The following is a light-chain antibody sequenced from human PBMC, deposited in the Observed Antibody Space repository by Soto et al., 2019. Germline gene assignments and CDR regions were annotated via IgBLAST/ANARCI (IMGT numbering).Light chain of an antibody. CDR2: EVT. CDR3: SSYAGSNDVI. J-gene: IGLJ2*01. V-gene: IGLV2-8*01. Sequence: QSALTQPASVSGSPGQSITISCSGTSNDVDDYKYVSWYQQHPGKAPGLMIYEVTKRPSGVPDRFSGSKSGNTASLTVSGLQADDEADYYCSSYAGSNDVIFGGGTKLTVL. CDR1: SNDVDDYKY.